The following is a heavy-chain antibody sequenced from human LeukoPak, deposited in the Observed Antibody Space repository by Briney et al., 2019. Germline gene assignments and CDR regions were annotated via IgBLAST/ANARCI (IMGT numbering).Heavy chain of an antibody. D-gene: IGHD3-3*01. J-gene: IGHJ6*03. CDR3: AKSGEEWSLYYYYYMDV. V-gene: IGHV3-30*18. Sequence: GEPLRLSCVASGFTFSNFGMHWVRQAPGKGLEWMAVISYDAKVTYYADSVKGRFTISRDNSKNTLYLRMTSLRGEDTAVYYCAKSGEEWSLYYYYYMDVWGKGTTVTVSS. CDR1: GFTFSNFG. CDR2: ISYDAKVT.